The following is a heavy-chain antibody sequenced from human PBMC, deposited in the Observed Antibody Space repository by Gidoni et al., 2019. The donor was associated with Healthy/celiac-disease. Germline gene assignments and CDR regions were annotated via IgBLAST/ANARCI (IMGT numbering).Heavy chain of an antibody. D-gene: IGHD5-18*01. CDR1: GLPFGDYA. J-gene: IGHJ4*02. CDR2: IRSKAYGGTT. V-gene: IGHV3-49*04. Sequence: EVQLVESGGGLVQPGRSLRLSCTASGLPFGDYAMSWVRQAPGKGLEWVGFIRSKAYGGTTEYAASVKGRFTISRDDSKSIAYLQMNSLKTEDTAVYYCTRDKWGGDTAMADYWGQGTLVTVSS. CDR3: TRDKWGGDTAMADY.